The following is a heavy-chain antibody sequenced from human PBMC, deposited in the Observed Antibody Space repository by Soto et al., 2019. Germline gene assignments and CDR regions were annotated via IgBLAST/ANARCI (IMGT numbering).Heavy chain of an antibody. CDR2: ISYDGSNK. CDR3: AKEYYYDSSGYQKPHYYYYYGMDV. J-gene: IGHJ6*02. CDR1: GFTFSSYG. Sequence: GGSLRLSCAASGFTFSSYGMHWVRQAPGKGLEWVAVISYDGSNKYYADYVKGRFTISRDNSKNTLYLQMNSLRAEDTAVYYCAKEYYYDSSGYQKPHYYYYYGMDVWGQGTTVTVSS. D-gene: IGHD3-22*01. V-gene: IGHV3-30*18.